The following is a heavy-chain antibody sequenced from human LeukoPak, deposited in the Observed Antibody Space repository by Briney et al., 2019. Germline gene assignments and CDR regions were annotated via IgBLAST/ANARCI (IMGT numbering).Heavy chain of an antibody. J-gene: IGHJ3*02. CDR3: AREAASDAFDI. CDR2: INAGNGNT. D-gene: IGHD6-25*01. CDR1: GYTFTSYA. Sequence: ASVKVSCKASGYTFTSYAVHWVRQAPGQRLEWMGWINAGNGNTKYSQKFQGRVTITRDTSASTAYMELSSLRSEDTAVYYCAREAASDAFDIWGQGTMVTVSS. V-gene: IGHV1-3*01.